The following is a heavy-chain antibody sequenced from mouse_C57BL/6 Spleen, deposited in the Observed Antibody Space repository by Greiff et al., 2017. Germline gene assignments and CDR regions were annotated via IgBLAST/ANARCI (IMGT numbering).Heavy chain of an antibody. V-gene: IGHV1-55*01. CDR3: ARRDYSSSYVGFAY. J-gene: IGHJ3*01. D-gene: IGHD1-1*01. CDR2: IYPGSGST. CDR1: GYTFTSYW. Sequence: QVQLQQPGAELVKPGASVKMSCKASGYTFTSYWITWVKQRPGQGLAWIGDIYPGSGSTNYNEKFKSKATLTVDTSSSTAYMQLSSLTSEDSAVYYCARRDYSSSYVGFAYWGQGTLVTVSA.